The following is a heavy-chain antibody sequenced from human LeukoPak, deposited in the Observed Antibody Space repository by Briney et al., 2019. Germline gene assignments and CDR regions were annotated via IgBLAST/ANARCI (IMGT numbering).Heavy chain of an antibody. J-gene: IGHJ4*02. CDR2: IYHSGST. CDR1: GGSISSGGYY. V-gene: IGHV4-30-2*01. CDR3: ARGVYGGSPPYYFDY. Sequence: PSETLSLTCTVSGGSISSGGYYWSWTRQPPGKGLEWIGYIYHSGSTYYNASLKSRVTISVDKSKNQFSLKVRSATAADTAVYYCARGVYGGSPPYYFDYWGKGTLVTVSS. D-gene: IGHD4-23*01.